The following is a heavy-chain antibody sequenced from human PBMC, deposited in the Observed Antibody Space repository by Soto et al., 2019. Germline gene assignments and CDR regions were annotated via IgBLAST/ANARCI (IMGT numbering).Heavy chain of an antibody. J-gene: IGHJ6*02. V-gene: IGHV3-48*02. CDR1: GFHLSTYS. Sequence: GALSLSWTAPGFHLSTYSMHWVRQAPGKGLEWIAYVSMDSDTIHYADSVNGRFTISRDDAENSLYLQMNSLRDEDTATYYCARLYYDYVWGQGTTVTVSS. CDR2: VSMDSDTI. D-gene: IGHD3-3*01. CDR3: ARLYYDYV.